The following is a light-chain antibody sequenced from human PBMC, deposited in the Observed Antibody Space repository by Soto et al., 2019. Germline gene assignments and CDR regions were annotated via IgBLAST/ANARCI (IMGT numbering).Light chain of an antibody. Sequence: IQMTQSPSSLSASVGDRVTITCRASQTINSYLHWYQQKPGEAPKLLIYNSSNLQRGVPSRFSGTGFGTDFTLPLNRLQPESFATYYCLHGGAYGPGTNVDVK. CDR3: LHGGA. J-gene: IGKJ3*01. V-gene: IGKV1-39*01. CDR2: NSS. CDR1: QTINSY.